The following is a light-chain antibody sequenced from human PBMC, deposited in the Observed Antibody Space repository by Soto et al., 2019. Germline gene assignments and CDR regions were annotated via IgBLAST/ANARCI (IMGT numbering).Light chain of an antibody. V-gene: IGKV3D-15*01. Sequence: EMVLTQSPATLSLSPGERATLSCRASQSVSSYLAWYQQKPGQAPRLLIYGASTRATGIPARFSGSGSGTEFTLTISSLQSEDFAVYYCQQYNNWPPLTFGQGTRLEIK. CDR1: QSVSSY. CDR3: QQYNNWPPLT. CDR2: GAS. J-gene: IGKJ5*01.